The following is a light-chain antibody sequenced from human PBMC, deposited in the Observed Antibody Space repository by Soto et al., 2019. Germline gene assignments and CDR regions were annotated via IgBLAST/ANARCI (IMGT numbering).Light chain of an antibody. V-gene: IGKV3-20*01. Sequence: EIVLTQSPGTLSLSPGERATLSCRAGQSVSSTYLAWYRLKPGQAPRLLIYGASNMATGIPDRFSGSGSGTDFTLTISRLEPEDFAVYYCQQYGSSPYTFGQGTKLEIK. CDR2: GAS. CDR1: QSVSSTY. J-gene: IGKJ2*01. CDR3: QQYGSSPYT.